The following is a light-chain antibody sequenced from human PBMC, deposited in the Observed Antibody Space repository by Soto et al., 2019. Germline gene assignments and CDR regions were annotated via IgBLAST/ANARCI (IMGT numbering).Light chain of an antibody. CDR1: QSVDTF. V-gene: IGKV3-11*01. J-gene: IGKJ3*01. CDR3: QKHNSAPFT. Sequence: EIVLTQSPATLSLSPGERATLSCRASQSVDTFLAWYQQKPGRTPRLLIYDTSNRATGIPPRFSGSGSGTDFTLTISRLEPEDFAVYYCQKHNSAPFTFGPGTKVDIK. CDR2: DTS.